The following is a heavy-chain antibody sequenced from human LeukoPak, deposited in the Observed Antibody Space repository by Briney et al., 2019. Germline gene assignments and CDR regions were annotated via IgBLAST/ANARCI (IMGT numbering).Heavy chain of an antibody. V-gene: IGHV1-2*02. CDR3: RTDRYGDYGDYIDY. J-gene: IGHJ4*02. CDR2: INPNSGGT. D-gene: IGHD4-17*01. CDR1: GYTFTGYY. Sequence: GAAVKVPCMASGYTFTGYYMHWVRQTPGQGLEWMGWINPNSGGTNYAQKFQGRVTMTRDTSISTAYMELSRLRSDDTAVYYCRTDRYGDYGDYIDYWGQGTLVTVSS.